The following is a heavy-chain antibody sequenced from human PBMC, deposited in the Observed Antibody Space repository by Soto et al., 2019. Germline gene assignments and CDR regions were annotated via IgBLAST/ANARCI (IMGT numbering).Heavy chain of an antibody. D-gene: IGHD2-2*01. V-gene: IGHV3-30*18. J-gene: IGHJ3*02. Sequence: VQLVESGGGVVQPGRSLRLSCAASGFTFSSYGMHWVRQAPGKWLEWVAVISYDGSNKYYADSVMGRFTISRDNSKNTLYLQMNSVRAEDTAVYYCAKVDEYGVLHDAFDIWGQGTMVTVSS. CDR1: GFTFSSYG. CDR2: ISYDGSNK. CDR3: AKVDEYGVLHDAFDI.